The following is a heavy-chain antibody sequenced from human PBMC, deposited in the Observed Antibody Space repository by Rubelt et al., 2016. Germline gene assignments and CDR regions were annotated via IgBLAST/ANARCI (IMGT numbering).Heavy chain of an antibody. J-gene: IGHJ4*02. CDR3: ARDRGGYYFDY. CDR2: IIPVFGTA. CDR1: GGTFSSYA. D-gene: IGHD2-15*01. V-gene: IGHV1-69*06. Sequence: QVQLVQSGAEVKKPGSSVKVSCKASGGTFSSYAISWVRQAPGQGLEWMGGIIPVFGTANYAKKFQGRSTMTTDTSTSTAYMELRSLRSDDTAVYYCARDRGGYYFDYWGQGTLVTVSS.